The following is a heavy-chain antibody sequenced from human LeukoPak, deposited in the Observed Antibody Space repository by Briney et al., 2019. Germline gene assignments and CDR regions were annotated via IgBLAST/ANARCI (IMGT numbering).Heavy chain of an antibody. J-gene: IGHJ5*02. Sequence: SETLSLTCTVSGGSISSYYWSWIRQPPGKGLEWIGYIYYSGSANYNPSLKSRVTISVDTSKNQFSLKLSSVTAADTAVYYCARGGYYGSGNDFRFDPWGQGTLVTVSS. CDR2: IYYSGSA. D-gene: IGHD3-10*01. CDR3: ARGGYYGSGNDFRFDP. V-gene: IGHV4-59*01. CDR1: GGSISSYY.